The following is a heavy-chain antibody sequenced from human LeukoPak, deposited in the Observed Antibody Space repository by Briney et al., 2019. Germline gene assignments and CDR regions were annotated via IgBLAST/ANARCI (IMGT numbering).Heavy chain of an antibody. D-gene: IGHD3-22*01. Sequence: GGSLRLSCAASGFTFSSYGMHWVRQAPGKGLEWVAFIRYDGSNKYYADSVKGRFTISRDNSKNTLYLQMNSLRAEDTAVYYCAKSDYYYDSSGYGYFDYWGQGTLVTVSS. CDR1: GFTFSSYG. V-gene: IGHV3-30*02. J-gene: IGHJ4*02. CDR3: AKSDYYYDSSGYGYFDY. CDR2: IRYDGSNK.